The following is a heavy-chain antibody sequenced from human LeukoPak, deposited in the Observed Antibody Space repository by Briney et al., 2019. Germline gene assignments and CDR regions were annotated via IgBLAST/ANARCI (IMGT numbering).Heavy chain of an antibody. CDR3: ARTTEGGYSYGYFYYYYMDV. J-gene: IGHJ6*03. D-gene: IGHD5-18*01. CDR2: IYYSGST. V-gene: IGHV4-59*01. Sequence: PSETLSLTCTVSGGSISSYYWSWIRQPTGKGLEWIGYIYYSGSTNYNPSLKSRVTISVDTSKNQFSLKLRSVTAADTAVYYCARTTEGGYSYGYFYYYYMDVWGKGTTVTISS. CDR1: GGSISSYY.